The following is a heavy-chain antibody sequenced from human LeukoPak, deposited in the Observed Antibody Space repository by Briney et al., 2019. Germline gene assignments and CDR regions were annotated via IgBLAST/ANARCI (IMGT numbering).Heavy chain of an antibody. J-gene: IGHJ4*02. CDR1: GLTFSSYG. CDR2: IRFDGSNI. D-gene: IGHD3-3*01. Sequence: GGSLRLSCAASGLTFSSYGMHWVRQAPGKGLEWVAFIRFDGSNIYYADSVKGRFTISRDNSKNTLYLQMNSLRAEDTAVYYCAKDIFSRVSYYDFWSGDYWGQGTLVTVSS. V-gene: IGHV3-30*02. CDR3: AKDIFSRVSYYDFWSGDY.